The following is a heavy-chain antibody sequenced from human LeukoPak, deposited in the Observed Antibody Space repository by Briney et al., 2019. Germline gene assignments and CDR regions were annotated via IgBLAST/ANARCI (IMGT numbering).Heavy chain of an antibody. CDR1: GYTFTSYY. D-gene: IGHD1-1*01. CDR3: ARWTTTFPDY. CDR2: INPSGGST. V-gene: IGHV1-46*01. Sequence: ASVKVSCKASGYTFTSYYMHWVRQAPGQGLEWMGIINPSGGSTNYAQKFQGRVTMTRDTSTSTVYMDLSSLRSEDTAVYYCARWTTTFPDYWGQGTLVTVSS. J-gene: IGHJ4*02.